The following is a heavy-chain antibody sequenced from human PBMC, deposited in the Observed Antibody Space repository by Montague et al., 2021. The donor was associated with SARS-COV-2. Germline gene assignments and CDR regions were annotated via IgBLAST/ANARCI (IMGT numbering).Heavy chain of an antibody. CDR2: ISGSSSYI. CDR3: ARDLPSFFLGIAVAGPFDP. D-gene: IGHD6-19*01. J-gene: IGHJ5*02. Sequence: SLILSCAASGFTFSSYYMNWVRQAPGKGLEWVSSISGSSSYIYYXDSVKGRFTISRDNAKNSLYLQMNSLRAEDTAVYYCARDLPSFFLGIAVAGPFDPWGQGTLVTVSS. V-gene: IGHV3-21*01. CDR1: GFTFSSYY.